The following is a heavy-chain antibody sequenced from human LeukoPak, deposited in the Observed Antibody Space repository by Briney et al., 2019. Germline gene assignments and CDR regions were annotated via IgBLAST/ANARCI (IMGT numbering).Heavy chain of an antibody. CDR2: INHSGST. CDR3: ARVDGDHGSGGMDV. D-gene: IGHD4-17*01. Sequence: PSETLSLTCAVYGGSFSGYYWSWIRQPPGKGLEWIGEINHSGSTNYNPSLKSRVTISVDTSKNQFSLKLSSVTAADTAVYYCARVDGDHGSGGMDVWGQGTTVTVSS. CDR1: GGSFSGYY. V-gene: IGHV4-34*01. J-gene: IGHJ6*02.